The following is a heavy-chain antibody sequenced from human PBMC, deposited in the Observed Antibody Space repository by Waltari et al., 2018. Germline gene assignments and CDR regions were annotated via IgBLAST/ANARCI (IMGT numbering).Heavy chain of an antibody. CDR2: IYYIGSP. Sequence: QVQLQESGPGLVKPSETLSLTCTVSGGSISSYYWSWIRQPPGKGLEWIGYIYYIGSPNYNPSLKSRVTISVDTSKNQFSLKLSSVTAADTAVYYCARQKEDFWSGYYSNWFDPWGQGTLVTVSS. V-gene: IGHV4-59*08. D-gene: IGHD3-3*01. J-gene: IGHJ5*02. CDR3: ARQKEDFWSGYYSNWFDP. CDR1: GGSISSYY.